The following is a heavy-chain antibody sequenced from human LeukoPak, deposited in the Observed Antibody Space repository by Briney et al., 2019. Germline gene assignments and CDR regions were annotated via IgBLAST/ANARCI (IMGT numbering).Heavy chain of an antibody. CDR2: IGTAGDP. J-gene: IGHJ4*02. CDR3: ARAYSSTWYESPLYY. CDR1: GFSFSSYD. Sequence: RGSLRLSCVASGFSFSSYDMHWVRQATGKGMEWVSAIGTAGDPYYPGCVKGRFPISRANAKASSSFKWNGLRAGDTAVYYCARAYSSTWYESPLYYWGQGALVTVSS. V-gene: IGHV3-13*05. D-gene: IGHD6-13*01.